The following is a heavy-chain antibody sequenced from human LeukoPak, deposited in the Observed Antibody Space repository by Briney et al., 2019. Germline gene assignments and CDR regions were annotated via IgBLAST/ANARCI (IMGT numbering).Heavy chain of an antibody. CDR2: IKQDGSEK. CDR1: GFTFSSYW. J-gene: IGHJ4*02. Sequence: GGSLRLSCAASGFTFSSYWMSWVRQAPGKGLEWVANIKQDGSEKYYVDSVKGRFTISRDNAKNSLYLQMNSLRAEDTAVYYCAKFNSREWFGELSFGGGQGTLVTVSS. D-gene: IGHD3-10*01. CDR3: AKFNSREWFGELSFG. V-gene: IGHV3-7*01.